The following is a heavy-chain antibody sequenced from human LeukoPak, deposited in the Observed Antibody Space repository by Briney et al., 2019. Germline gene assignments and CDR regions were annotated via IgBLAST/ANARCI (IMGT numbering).Heavy chain of an antibody. CDR3: AKSRRAYCSGGSCFGLWDY. J-gene: IGHJ4*02. CDR1: GFTFSTYW. Sequence: PGRSLRLSCAASGFTFSTYWMHWVRQAPGKGLVWVSRINSDESSTTYADSVKGRFTIFRDNAKNTLYLQMNSLRAEDTAVYYCAKSRRAYCSGGSCFGLWDYWGQGTLVTVSS. V-gene: IGHV3-74*01. D-gene: IGHD2-15*01. CDR2: INSDESST.